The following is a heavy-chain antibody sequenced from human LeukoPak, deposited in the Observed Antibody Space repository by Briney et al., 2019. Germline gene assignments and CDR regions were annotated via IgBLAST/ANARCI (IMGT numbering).Heavy chain of an antibody. CDR2: VSTNDGNT. CDR1: GYTFTNYH. J-gene: IGHJ6*02. V-gene: IGHV1-18*01. Sequence: ASVKVSCKASGYTFTNYHIAWVRQAPGQGLEGMGWVSTNDGNTVYEQRLQGRVTMTTDTSTSVAYMELRSLTSDDTAVYYCARDRAWSYGMDVWGQGTTVTVSS. D-gene: IGHD2-8*02. CDR3: ARDRAWSYGMDV.